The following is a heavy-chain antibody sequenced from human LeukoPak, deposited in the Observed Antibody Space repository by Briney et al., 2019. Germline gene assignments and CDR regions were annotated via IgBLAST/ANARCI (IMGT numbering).Heavy chain of an antibody. CDR3: ARDAAPVL. Sequence: GGSLRLSFAASGFTFSDYYMNWIRQTPGKGLEWVSAISGSGGSTYYADCVKGRFTISRDNSKNTLYLQMNSLRAEDTAVYYCARDAAPVLWGQGTTVTVSS. CDR1: GFTFSDYY. D-gene: IGHD1-1*01. CDR2: ISGSGGST. V-gene: IGHV3-23*01. J-gene: IGHJ6*02.